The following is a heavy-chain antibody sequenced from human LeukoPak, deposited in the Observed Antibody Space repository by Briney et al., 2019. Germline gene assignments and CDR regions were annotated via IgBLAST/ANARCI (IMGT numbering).Heavy chain of an antibody. J-gene: IGHJ3*02. V-gene: IGHV4-34*01. CDR3: ARGNDAFDI. CDR2: INHSGST. CDR1: GGSFSGYY. Sequence: PSETLCPTCAVYGGSFSGYYWSWIRQPPGKGLEWIGEINHSGSTNYNPSLKSRVTISVDTSKNQFSLRLSSVTAADTAVYYCARGNDAFDIWGQGTMVTVSS.